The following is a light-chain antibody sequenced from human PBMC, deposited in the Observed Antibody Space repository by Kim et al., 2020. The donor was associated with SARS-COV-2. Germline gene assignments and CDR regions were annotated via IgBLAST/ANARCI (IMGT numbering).Light chain of an antibody. V-gene: IGKV3-15*01. CDR1: QSVSSN. CDR3: QQYNNWPPVT. J-gene: IGKJ5*01. CDR2: GAS. Sequence: SPGERATPSCRASQSVSSNLAWYQQKPGQAPRLLIYGASTRANGIPARFSGSESGTEFTLTISSLQSEDFAVYYCQQYNNWPPVTFGQGTRLEIK.